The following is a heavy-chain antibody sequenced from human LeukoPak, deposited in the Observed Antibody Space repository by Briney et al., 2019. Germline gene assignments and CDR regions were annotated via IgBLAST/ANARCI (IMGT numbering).Heavy chain of an antibody. D-gene: IGHD3-9*01. J-gene: IGHJ4*02. CDR1: GFIFTSHS. Sequence: PGGSLRLSCAASGFIFTSHSMNWVRQAPGKGLEWVSSISSSSSYIYYADSVKGRFTISRDNAKNSLYLQMNSLRAEDTAVYYCARADYDILTGLLSRYYFDYWGQGTLVTVSS. CDR3: ARADYDILTGLLSRYYFDY. CDR2: ISSSSSYI. V-gene: IGHV3-21*01.